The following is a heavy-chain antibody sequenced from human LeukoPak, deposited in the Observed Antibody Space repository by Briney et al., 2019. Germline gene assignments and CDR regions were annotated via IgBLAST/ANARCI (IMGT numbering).Heavy chain of an antibody. CDR3: ARGEVDCSSTSCYLGYYYYGMDV. J-gene: IGHJ6*02. Sequence: GGTMRHYCAASGFNFHSYSKNWDRQAPWMGLEWVSSHSSSSYIYYADSVKGRFTISRDNAKNSLYLQMNSLRAEDTAVYYCARGEVDCSSTSCYLGYYYYGMDVWGQGTTVTVSS. V-gene: IGHV3-21*01. CDR2: HSSSSYI. D-gene: IGHD2-2*01. CDR1: GFNFHSYS.